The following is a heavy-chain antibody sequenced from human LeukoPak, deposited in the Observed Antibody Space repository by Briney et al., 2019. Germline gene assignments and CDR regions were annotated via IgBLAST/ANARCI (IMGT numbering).Heavy chain of an antibody. J-gene: IGHJ5*02. Sequence: GASVKVSCKASGYTFTSYGISWVRQATGQGLEWMGWMNPNSGNTGYAQKFQGRVTMTRNTSISTAYMELSSLRSEDTAVYYCARARPIVGARYWFDPWGQGTLVTVSS. V-gene: IGHV1-8*02. CDR1: GYTFTSYG. CDR2: MNPNSGNT. D-gene: IGHD1-26*01. CDR3: ARARPIVGARYWFDP.